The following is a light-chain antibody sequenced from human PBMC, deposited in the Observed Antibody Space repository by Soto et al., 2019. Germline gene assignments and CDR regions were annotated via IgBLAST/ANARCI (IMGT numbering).Light chain of an antibody. V-gene: IGLV2-14*01. CDR2: EVS. CDR3: NSHTASSTWV. CDR1: SSDVGYDNY. Sequence: QSVLTQPASVSGSPGQSITISCTGTSSDVGYDNYVSWFQQHPGKAPKLMIYEVSRRPSGVSNRFSGSKSANTASLTISGLQAEEEADYYCNSHTASSTWVFGGGTQLTVL. J-gene: IGLJ3*02.